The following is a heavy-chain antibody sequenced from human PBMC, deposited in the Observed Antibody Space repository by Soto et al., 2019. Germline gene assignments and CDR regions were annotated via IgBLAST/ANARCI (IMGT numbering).Heavy chain of an antibody. CDR3: AKAYFVWSSEQPYYFDY. CDR1: GFTFSNYA. CDR2: ISGSGGRS. Sequence: EVPLLDSGGGLVQPGGSLRLSCAASGFTFSNYAMTWVRQGPGKGLEGVSGISGSGGRSYYADSVKGRFTISRDNSKSTLYLQMNSLRAEDTAVYYCAKAYFVWSSEQPYYFDYWGQGTLVTVSS. D-gene: IGHD3-16*01. V-gene: IGHV3-23*01. J-gene: IGHJ4*02.